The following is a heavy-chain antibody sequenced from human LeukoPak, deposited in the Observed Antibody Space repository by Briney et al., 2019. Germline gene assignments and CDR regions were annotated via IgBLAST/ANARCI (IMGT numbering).Heavy chain of an antibody. CDR1: GFTFSSYS. CDR2: ISSSSSYI. CDR3: ARGRGSSGYYADY. V-gene: IGHV3-21*01. J-gene: IGHJ4*02. Sequence: PGGSLRLSCAASGFTFSSYSMNWVRQAPGKGLEWVSSISSSSSYIYYADSVKGRFTISRDNAKNSLYLQMNSLRAEDTAVYYCARGRGSSGYYADYWGQGTLVTVSS. D-gene: IGHD3-22*01.